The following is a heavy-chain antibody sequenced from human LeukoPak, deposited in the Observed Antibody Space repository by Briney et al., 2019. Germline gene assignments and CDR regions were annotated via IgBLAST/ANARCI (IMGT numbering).Heavy chain of an antibody. Sequence: GGSLRLSCAASGFTFSSYAMSWVRQAPGKGLEWVSAISGSGGSTYYADSVKGRFTISRDNSKNTLYLQMNSLRAEDTAVYYRYSGYRWGREFDYWGQGTLVTVSS. D-gene: IGHD3-22*01. CDR3: YSGYRWGREFDY. V-gene: IGHV3-23*01. CDR2: ISGSGGST. J-gene: IGHJ4*02. CDR1: GFTFSSYA.